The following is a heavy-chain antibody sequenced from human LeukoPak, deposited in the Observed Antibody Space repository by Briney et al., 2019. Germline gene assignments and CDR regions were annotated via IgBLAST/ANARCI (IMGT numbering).Heavy chain of an antibody. CDR1: GFTFSSYA. V-gene: IGHV3-30-3*01. CDR2: VSFDGDNK. J-gene: IGHJ4*02. D-gene: IGHD3/OR15-3a*01. CDR3: ARDWTLNY. Sequence: GGSLTLSCAASGFTFSSYAMHWVRQAPGKGLEGVADVSFDGDNKYYADSVKDRFTISRDNSQNTLYLQLNSLRAEHTAVYYCARDWTLNYWGQGTLVTVSS.